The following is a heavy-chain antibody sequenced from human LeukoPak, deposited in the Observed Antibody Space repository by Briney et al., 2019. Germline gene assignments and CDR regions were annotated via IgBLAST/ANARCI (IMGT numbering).Heavy chain of an antibody. V-gene: IGHV4-34*01. J-gene: IGHJ4*02. CDR1: GGSFSGYY. CDR2: INHSGST. Sequence: PSETLSLTCAVYGGSFSGYYWSWIRQPPGKGLEWIGEINHSGSTNYSPSLKSRVTISVDTSKNQFSLKLSSVTAADTAVYYCAREGDWYSSTAAFDYWGQGTLVTVSS. CDR3: AREGDWYSSTAAFDY. D-gene: IGHD6-13*01.